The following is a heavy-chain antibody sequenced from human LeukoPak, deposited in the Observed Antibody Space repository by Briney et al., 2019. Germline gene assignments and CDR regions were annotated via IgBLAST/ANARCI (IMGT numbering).Heavy chain of an antibody. V-gene: IGHV3-30*18. D-gene: IGHD3-22*01. CDR3: AKGRGYYWAFDI. CDR2: ISYDGSNK. J-gene: IGHJ3*02. CDR1: GFTFSSYG. Sequence: GGSLRLSCEASGFTFSSYGMHWVRQAPGKGLEWVAVISYDGSNKYYADSVKGRFTISRDNSKNTLYLQMNSLRAEDTAVYYCAKGRGYYWAFDIWGQGTMVTVSS.